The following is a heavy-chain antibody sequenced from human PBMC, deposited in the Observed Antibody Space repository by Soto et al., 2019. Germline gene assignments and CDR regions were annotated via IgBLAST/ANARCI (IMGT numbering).Heavy chain of an antibody. V-gene: IGHV3-74*01. CDR3: TTDPVTMIVVVPSSG. CDR2: IKSDGSWA. CDR1: GFTFSSYW. Sequence: RLSCTASGFTFSSYWMHWVRQAPGKGLEWVSRIKSDGSWALYADSMEGRLTISRDNAKNTLYLQMNSLRAEDTAVYYCTTDPVTMIVVVPSSGWGQGTLVTVSS. J-gene: IGHJ4*02. D-gene: IGHD3-22*01.